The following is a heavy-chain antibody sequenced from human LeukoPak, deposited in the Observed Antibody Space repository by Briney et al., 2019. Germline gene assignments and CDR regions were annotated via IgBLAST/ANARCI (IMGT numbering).Heavy chain of an antibody. Sequence: GGSLRLSCAASGFTFSSYSMNWVRQAPGKGLEWVSYISSSSSTIYYADSVKGRFTISRDNAQNSLYLQMNSLRAEDTAVYYCTRSGIHVFHDYWGQGTLVTVSS. CDR2: ISSSSSTI. V-gene: IGHV3-48*04. CDR1: GFTFSSYS. D-gene: IGHD1-1*01. J-gene: IGHJ4*02. CDR3: TRSGIHVFHDY.